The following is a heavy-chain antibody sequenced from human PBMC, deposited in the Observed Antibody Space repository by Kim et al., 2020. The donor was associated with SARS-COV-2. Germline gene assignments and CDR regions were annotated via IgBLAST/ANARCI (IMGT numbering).Heavy chain of an antibody. CDR3: ARGKIGGSYYGDFDY. V-gene: IGHV5-51*01. Sequence: GESLKISCKGSGYSFTRYWIGWVSQMPGKGLEWMGIIYPGDSDTRYSPSFQGQVTIAADKSISTAYLQWSSLKASDTAMYYCARGKIGGSYYGDFDYWGQGPLVTVSS. D-gene: IGHD1-26*01. CDR2: IYPGDSDT. CDR1: GYSFTRYW. J-gene: IGHJ4*02.